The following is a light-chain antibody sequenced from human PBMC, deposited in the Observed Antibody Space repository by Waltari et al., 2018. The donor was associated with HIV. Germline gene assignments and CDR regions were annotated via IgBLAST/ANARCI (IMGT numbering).Light chain of an antibody. J-gene: IGLJ2*01. Sequence: QPVLTQPPSASASLGASVTLTCTLSSAYSHYKVDWFQQRPGKGPRFVMRVGTGGIVGSKGDGIPDRFSGSKSGNTASLTVSGLQAEDEAAYYCFSYAGNNYLLFGGGTKLTVL. V-gene: IGLV9-49*01. CDR1: SAYSHYK. CDR2: VGTGGIVG. CDR3: FSYAGNNYLL.